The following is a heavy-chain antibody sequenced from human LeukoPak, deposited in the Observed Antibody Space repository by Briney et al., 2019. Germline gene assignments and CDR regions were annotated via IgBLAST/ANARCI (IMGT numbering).Heavy chain of an antibody. Sequence: SGTLSLTCAVYGGSFSGYYWSWIRQPPGKGLEWIGEINHSGSTNYNPSLKSRVTISVDTSKNQFSLKLSSVTAADTAVYYCANGFGELFDYWGQGTLVTVSS. CDR3: ANGFGELFDY. V-gene: IGHV4-34*01. CDR1: GGSFSGYY. D-gene: IGHD3-10*01. CDR2: INHSGST. J-gene: IGHJ4*02.